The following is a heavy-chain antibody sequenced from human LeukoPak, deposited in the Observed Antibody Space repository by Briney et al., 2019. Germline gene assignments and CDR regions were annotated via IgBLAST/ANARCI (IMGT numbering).Heavy chain of an antibody. D-gene: IGHD2-21*02. CDR1: GGSISSDY. V-gene: IGHV4-4*08. J-gene: IGHJ4*02. CDR3: ARDEYCGGDCYLAIDY. CDR2: VYVSGNT. Sequence: SETLSLTCTVSGGSISSDYWSWIRQPPGKGLEWIGYVYVSGNTNYNPSLKSRVTIAMDTSKNQFSLKLNSLTAADTAVYYCARDEYCGGDCYLAIDYWGQGTLVTVSS.